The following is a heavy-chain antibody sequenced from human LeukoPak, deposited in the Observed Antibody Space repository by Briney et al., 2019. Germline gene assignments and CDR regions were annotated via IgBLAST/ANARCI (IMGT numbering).Heavy chain of an antibody. D-gene: IGHD3-3*01. CDR1: GGTFSSYA. J-gene: IGHJ6*03. V-gene: IGHV1-69*05. CDR3: ARGGQVDSWSGYSGGYYMDV. Sequence: ASVKVSCKASGGTFSSYAISWVRQAPGQGLEWMGGIIPIFGTANYAQKFQGRVTITTDESTSTAYMELSSLRSEDTAVYYCARGGQVDSWSGYSGGYYMDVWGKGTTVTVSS. CDR2: IIPIFGTA.